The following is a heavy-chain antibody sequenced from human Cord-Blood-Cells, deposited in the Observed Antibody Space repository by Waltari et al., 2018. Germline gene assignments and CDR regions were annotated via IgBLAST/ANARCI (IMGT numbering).Heavy chain of an antibody. V-gene: IGHV1-2*02. CDR2: INPNSGST. D-gene: IGHD4-17*01. CDR1: EYTFTAYY. Sequence: VHLVQSGDESNKPGASVNVSCSASEYTFTAYYLHWLRPPSGQGLEWMGCINPNSGSTNHAQKYQSRVTMTRDPSISTAYMELSTLRSDDTAVYDCARAPLPDYGDYFDYWGQGALVTVSS. J-gene: IGHJ4*02. CDR3: ARAPLPDYGDYFDY.